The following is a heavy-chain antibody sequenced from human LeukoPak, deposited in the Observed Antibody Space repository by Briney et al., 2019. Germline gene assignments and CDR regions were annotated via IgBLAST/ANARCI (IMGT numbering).Heavy chain of an antibody. V-gene: IGHV4-31*03. J-gene: IGHJ4*02. CDR1: GASISSGTYY. Sequence: SETLSLTCTVSGASISSGTYYWSWIRQHPEKGLEWIGHIYYSGNTYYNPSLKSRVTISEDTSKNQFSLSLSSVTGADTAVYYCARGLGELATGPDSWGQGTLVTVSS. CDR2: IYYSGNT. CDR3: ARGLGELATGPDS. D-gene: IGHD3-16*01.